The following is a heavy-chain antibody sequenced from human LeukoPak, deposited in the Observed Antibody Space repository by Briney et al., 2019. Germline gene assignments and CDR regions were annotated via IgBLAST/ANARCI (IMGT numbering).Heavy chain of an antibody. CDR2: ISYDESNK. J-gene: IGHJ6*03. CDR1: GFIFSGYA. V-gene: IGHV3-30*04. D-gene: IGHD5-18*01. Sequence: GGSLRLSCAASGFIFSGYAMQWVRQAPGQGVEWVALISYDESNKYYADYVRGRFTISRDNSKTTLYLQMNSLRAEDTAVYYCARDGGYSYGYNYYYYMDVWGKGTTVTVSS. CDR3: ARDGGYSYGYNYYYYMDV.